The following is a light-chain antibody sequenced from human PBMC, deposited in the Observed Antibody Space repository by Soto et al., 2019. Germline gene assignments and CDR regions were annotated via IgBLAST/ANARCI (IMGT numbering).Light chain of an antibody. J-gene: IGKJ4*01. V-gene: IGKV3-20*01. CDR3: QQYGSSPPLT. CDR1: QSVSSSY. Sequence: EIVLTQSPDTLSLSPGERATLSCRASQSVSSSYLAWYQQKVGQAPRLLIYGASSRATGIPDRFSGSGSETAFPLTISRLEPEDFAVYYCQQYGSSPPLTFGGGTKLEIK. CDR2: GAS.